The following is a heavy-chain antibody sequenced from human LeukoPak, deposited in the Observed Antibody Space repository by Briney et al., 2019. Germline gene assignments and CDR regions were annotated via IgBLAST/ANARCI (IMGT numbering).Heavy chain of an antibody. CDR1: GFSFGSYG. D-gene: IGHD5-18*01. V-gene: IGHV3-33*01. CDR2: IWYDGSNK. Sequence: GGSLRLSCAASGFSFGSYGMHWVRQAPGKGLEWMAVIWYDGSNKYYADSVKGRFTISRDNSRKTLYLQMNNLRAEDTAVYYCARKKRVDTDSIMVYYYYYAMDVWGQGTTVTVSS. CDR3: ARKKRVDTDSIMVYYYYYAMDV. J-gene: IGHJ6*02.